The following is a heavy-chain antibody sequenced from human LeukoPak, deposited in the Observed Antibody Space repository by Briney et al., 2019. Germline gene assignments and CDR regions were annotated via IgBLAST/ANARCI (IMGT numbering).Heavy chain of an antibody. CDR1: GFTFSSFS. J-gene: IGHJ4*02. V-gene: IGHV3-21*01. CDR2: ISGSGIYM. Sequence: GGSLRLSCAASGFTFSSFSMNWVPQAPGKGLEWVSSISGSGIYMYYADSVKGRFTISRDNAKNSLYLQMNSLRVEDTAVYYCARADLRGVDYDFDYWGQGALVTVSS. CDR3: ARADLRGVDYDFDY. D-gene: IGHD4-17*01.